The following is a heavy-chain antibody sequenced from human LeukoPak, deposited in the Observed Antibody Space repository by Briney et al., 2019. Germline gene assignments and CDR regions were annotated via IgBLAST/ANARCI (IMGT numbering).Heavy chain of an antibody. V-gene: IGHV4-59*08. CDR3: ARLPYYYDSSGYRDY. Sequence: SETLSLTCTVSGGSISSYYWSWIRQPPGKGLEWIAYIYYSGSTNYNTSLKSRVTISVDTSKNQFSLKLSSVTAADTAVYYCARLPYYYDSSGYRDYWGQGTLVTVSS. CDR1: GGSISSYY. J-gene: IGHJ4*02. D-gene: IGHD3-22*01. CDR2: IYYSGST.